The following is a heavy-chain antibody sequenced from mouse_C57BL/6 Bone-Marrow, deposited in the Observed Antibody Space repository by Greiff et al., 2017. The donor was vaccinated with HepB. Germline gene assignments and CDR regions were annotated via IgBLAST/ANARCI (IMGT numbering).Heavy chain of an antibody. CDR1: GFNIKDDY. CDR3: TTLLRYPHYYAMDY. CDR2: IDPENGDT. Sequence: EVQLQQSGAELVRPGASVKLSCTASGFNIKDDYMHWVKQRPEQGLEWIGWIDPENGDTEYASKFQGKATITADTSSNTAYLQLSSLTSEDTAVYYCTTLLRYPHYYAMDYWGQGTSVTVSS. D-gene: IGHD1-1*01. V-gene: IGHV14-4*01. J-gene: IGHJ4*01.